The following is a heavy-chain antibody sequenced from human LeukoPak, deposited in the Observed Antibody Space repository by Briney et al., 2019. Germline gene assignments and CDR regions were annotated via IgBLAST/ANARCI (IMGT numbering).Heavy chain of an antibody. CDR3: AKVSLGYCSSTSCPPLDY. Sequence: GGSLRLSXAASGFTFSSYGMHWVRQAPGKGLEWVAFIRYDGSNKYYAGSVKGRFTISRDNSKNTLYLQMNSLRAEDTAVYYCAKVSLGYCSSTSCPPLDYWGQGTLVTVSS. CDR1: GFTFSSYG. J-gene: IGHJ4*02. V-gene: IGHV3-30*02. CDR2: IRYDGSNK. D-gene: IGHD2-2*01.